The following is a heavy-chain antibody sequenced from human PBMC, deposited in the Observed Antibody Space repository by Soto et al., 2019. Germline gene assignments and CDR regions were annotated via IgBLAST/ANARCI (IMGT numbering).Heavy chain of an antibody. V-gene: IGHV6-1*01. Sequence: SQTLSLTCDISGDSVSSSSAAWNWIRQSPSRGLEWLGRTYHRSKWIHEYTLSMESRITINPDTSKNQFSLHIYSVTPEDTAVYYCAGVVWFRGMDVWGQGTPVTVSS. CDR2: TYHRSKWIH. J-gene: IGHJ6*02. D-gene: IGHD3-16*01. CDR3: AGVVWFRGMDV. CDR1: GDSVSSSSAA.